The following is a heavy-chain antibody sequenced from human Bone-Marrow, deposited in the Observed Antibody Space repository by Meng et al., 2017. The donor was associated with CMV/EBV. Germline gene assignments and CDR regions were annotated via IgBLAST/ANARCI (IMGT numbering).Heavy chain of an antibody. V-gene: IGHV1-2*02. CDR2: INPNSGGT. CDR3: AGAKGGTYYYGMHV. Sequence: ASVKVSCKASGYTFTGYYMHWVRQAPGQGLEWMGWINPNSGGTNYAQKFQGRVTITADKSTSTAYMELSSLRSEDTAVYYCAGAKGGTYYYGMHVWGQGTTVTVSS. CDR1: GYTFTGYY. D-gene: IGHD3-16*01. J-gene: IGHJ6*02.